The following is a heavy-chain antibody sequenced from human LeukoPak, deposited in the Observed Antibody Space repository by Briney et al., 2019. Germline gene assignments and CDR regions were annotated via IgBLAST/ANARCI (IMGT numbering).Heavy chain of an antibody. CDR3: ARENDMGYCSGGRCYKGYNAMDV. CDR2: IFSGGST. CDR1: GFTVSSNY. D-gene: IGHD2-15*01. V-gene: IGHV3-53*01. Sequence: GGSLRLSWAASGFTVSSNYMSWVRQAPGKGLEWVSVIFSGGSTYYADSVKGRFTISRDNSKNTLYLQMNSLRAEDTAVYYCARENDMGYCSGGRCYKGYNAMDVWGQGTTVTVSS. J-gene: IGHJ6*02.